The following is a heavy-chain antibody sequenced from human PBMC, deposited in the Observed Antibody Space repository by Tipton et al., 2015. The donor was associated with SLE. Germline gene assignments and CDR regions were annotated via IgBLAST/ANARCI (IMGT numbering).Heavy chain of an antibody. Sequence: TLSLTCSVSGGSIGYYYWNWIRQPPGKGLEWIGYVFYSGSTTYNPSFRGRVTMSVDTSKIQFSLRLNSVTAADTAVYYCARGPYYFDYWGQGTLVTVSS. CDR2: VFYSGST. CDR1: GGSIGYYY. J-gene: IGHJ4*02. V-gene: IGHV4-59*01. CDR3: ARGPYYFDY.